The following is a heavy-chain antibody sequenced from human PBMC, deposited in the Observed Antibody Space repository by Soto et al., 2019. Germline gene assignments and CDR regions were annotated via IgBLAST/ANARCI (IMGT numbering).Heavy chain of an antibody. V-gene: IGHV3-33*01. D-gene: IGHD4-17*01. J-gene: IGHJ5*02. CDR2: IWYDGSNK. CDR1: GFTFSSDG. CDR3: AREHDYGDYVPNWFDP. Sequence: GGSLSLSCAASGFTFSSDGMHGVRQAPGKGLEWVAVIWYDGSNKYYADSVKGRFTISRDNSKNTLYLQMNSLRAEDTAVYYCAREHDYGDYVPNWFDPWGQGTLVTVSS.